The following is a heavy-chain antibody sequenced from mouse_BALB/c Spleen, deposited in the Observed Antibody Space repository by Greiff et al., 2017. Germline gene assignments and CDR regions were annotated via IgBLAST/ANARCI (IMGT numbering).Heavy chain of an antibody. CDR1: GYTFSSYW. D-gene: IGHD1-1*01. V-gene: IGHV1-9*01. CDR2: ILPGSGST. CDR3: ARIYYGYAMDY. J-gene: IGHJ4*01. Sequence: VKLMESGAELMKPGASVKISCKATGYTFSSYWIEWVKQRPGHGLEWIGEILPGSGSTNYNEKFKGKATFTADTSSNTAYMQLSSLTSEDSAVYYCARIYYGYAMDYWGQGTSVTVSS.